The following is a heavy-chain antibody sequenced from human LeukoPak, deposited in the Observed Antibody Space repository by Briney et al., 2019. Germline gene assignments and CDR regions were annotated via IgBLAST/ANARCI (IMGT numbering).Heavy chain of an antibody. CDR1: GNYW. CDR3: ATLQLSEQILPLTGRNFDY. J-gene: IGHJ4*02. V-gene: IGHV3-74*01. CDR2: INSDGSWT. D-gene: IGHD5-18*01. Sequence: GGSLRLSCAASGNYWMHWVRQAPGKGLVWVSHINSDGSWTSYADSVKGRFTISKDNAKNTVYLQMNSLRAEDTAVYYYATLQLSEQILPLTGRNFDYWGQGTLVTVSS.